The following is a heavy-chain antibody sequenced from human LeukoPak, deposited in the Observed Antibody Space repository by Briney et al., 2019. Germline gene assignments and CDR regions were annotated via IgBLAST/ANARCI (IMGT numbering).Heavy chain of an antibody. CDR2: IYYSGST. V-gene: IGHV4-59*01. CDR3: ARNMFNHPFDY. D-gene: IGHD3-10*02. J-gene: IGHJ4*02. CDR1: NGSISSYY. Sequence: SETLSLTCTVSNGSISSYYWSWIRQPPGKGLEWIGYIYYSGSTNYNPSLKSRVTISVDTSKNQFSLKLSSVTAADTAVHYCARNMFNHPFDYWGQGTLVTVSS.